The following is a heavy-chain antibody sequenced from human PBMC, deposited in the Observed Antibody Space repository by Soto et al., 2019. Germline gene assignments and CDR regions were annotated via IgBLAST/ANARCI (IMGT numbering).Heavy chain of an antibody. V-gene: IGHV1-2*02. CDR1: GYTFTGYY. D-gene: IGHD2-15*01. CDR3: AREVVVVVAAPYYYGMDV. Sequence: ASVKVSCKASGYTFTGYYMHWVRQAPGQGHEWMGWINPNSGGTNYAQKFQGRVTMTRDTSISTAYMELSRLRSDDTAVYYCAREVVVVVAAPYYYGMDVWGQGTTVTVSS. J-gene: IGHJ6*02. CDR2: INPNSGGT.